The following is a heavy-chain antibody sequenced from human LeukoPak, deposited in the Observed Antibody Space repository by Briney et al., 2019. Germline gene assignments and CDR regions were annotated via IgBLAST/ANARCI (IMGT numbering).Heavy chain of an antibody. D-gene: IGHD3-22*01. CDR2: IYHSGST. V-gene: IGHV4-38-2*02. Sequence: SETLSLTCTVSGYSISSGYYWGWIRQPPGKGLEWIGSIYHSGSTYYNPSLKSRVTISVDTSKNQFSLKLSSVTAADTAVYYCAREIPPPYYDSSGRVGYFQHWGQGTLVTVSS. CDR3: AREIPPPYYDSSGRVGYFQH. CDR1: GYSISSGYY. J-gene: IGHJ1*01.